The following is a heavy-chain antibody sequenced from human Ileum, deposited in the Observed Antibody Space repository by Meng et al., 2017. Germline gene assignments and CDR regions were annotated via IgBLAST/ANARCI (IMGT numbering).Heavy chain of an antibody. D-gene: IGHD3-22*01. CDR1: GFTFSSYE. CDR2: ISSSGSTI. V-gene: IGHV3-48*03. CDR3: ASDSIPGYNDSSGYSYYYYYGMDV. Sequence: GESLKISCAASGFTFSSYEMNWVRQAPGKGLEWVSYISSSGSTIYYADSVKGRFTISRDNAKNSLYLQMNSLRAEDTAVYYCASDSIPGYNDSSGYSYYYYYGMDVWGQGTTVTVSS. J-gene: IGHJ6*02.